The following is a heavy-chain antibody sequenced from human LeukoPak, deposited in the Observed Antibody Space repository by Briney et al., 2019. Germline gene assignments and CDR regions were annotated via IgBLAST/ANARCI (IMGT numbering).Heavy chain of an antibody. Sequence: PSETLSLTCAVYGGSFSGYYWSWIRQPPGKGLEWIGEINHSGSTNYNPSPKSRVTISVDTSKNQFSLKLSSVTAADTAVYYCARTPDIVVVPADAFDIWGQGTMVTVSP. D-gene: IGHD2-2*01. J-gene: IGHJ3*02. CDR2: INHSGST. V-gene: IGHV4-34*01. CDR1: GGSFSGYY. CDR3: ARTPDIVVVPADAFDI.